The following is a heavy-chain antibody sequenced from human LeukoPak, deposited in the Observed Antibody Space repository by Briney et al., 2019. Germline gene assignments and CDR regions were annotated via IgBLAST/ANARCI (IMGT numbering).Heavy chain of an antibody. D-gene: IGHD2-2*01. Sequence: PGGSLRLSCAASGFTVSSNNMSWVSEAPGKGLWWGSVIYSGGSTYYEDSAKGRFNSSRDNSKNTLYLQMNSLRAEDTAVYYCARHRGYCSSTSCYPYYFDYWGQGTLVTVSS. CDR3: ARHRGYCSSTSCYPYYFDY. V-gene: IGHV3-66*04. CDR1: GFTVSSNN. CDR2: IYSGGST. J-gene: IGHJ4*02.